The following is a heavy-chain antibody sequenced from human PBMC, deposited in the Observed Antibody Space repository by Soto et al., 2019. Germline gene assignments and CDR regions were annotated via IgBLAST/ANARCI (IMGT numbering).Heavy chain of an antibody. CDR2: IRRNAYGGTT. J-gene: IGHJ4*02. CDR1: GFTFGDYA. D-gene: IGHD3-16*01. Sequence: GGSLRLSCTTSGFTFGDYALSWVRQAPGKGLEGVGFIRRNAYGGTTDYAASVKGRFTISRDDSKSIAYLQMNSLRTEDTALYYCTRASSLDFDFWGQGTLVTVSS. V-gene: IGHV3-49*04. CDR3: TRASSLDFDF.